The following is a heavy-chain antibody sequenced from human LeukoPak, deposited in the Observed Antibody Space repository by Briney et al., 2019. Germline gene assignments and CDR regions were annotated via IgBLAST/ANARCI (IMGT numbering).Heavy chain of an antibody. J-gene: IGHJ5*02. CDR2: IYHSGST. D-gene: IGHD3-22*01. Sequence: SGTLSLTCAVSGGSISSSNWWSWVRQPPGKGLEWIGEIYHSGSTNYNPSLKSRVTISVDKSKNQFSLKLSSVTAADTAVYYCARDLRDYYDSSGYWFDPWGQGTLVTVSS. CDR1: GGSISSSNW. CDR3: ARDLRDYYDSSGYWFDP. V-gene: IGHV4-4*02.